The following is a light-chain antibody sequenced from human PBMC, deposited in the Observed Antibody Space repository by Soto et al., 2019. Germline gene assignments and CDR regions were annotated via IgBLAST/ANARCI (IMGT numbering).Light chain of an antibody. CDR2: GAS. J-gene: IGKJ4*01. CDR3: QQYNNWPPVT. CDR1: QSVSRN. V-gene: IGKV3-15*01. Sequence: EIVMTQSPATLSVSPGERATLSCSASQSVSRNLAWYQQKPGQAPRLLIYGASTRATGIPARFSGSGSATEVTLPISSPQSEDFAVDYCQQYNNWPPVTFGGGTKGEIK.